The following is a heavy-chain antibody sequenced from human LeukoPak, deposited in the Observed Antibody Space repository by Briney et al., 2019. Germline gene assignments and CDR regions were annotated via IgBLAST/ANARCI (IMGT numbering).Heavy chain of an antibody. J-gene: IGHJ4*02. D-gene: IGHD4-17*01. V-gene: IGHV3-21*04. CDR1: GFTFSSYS. CDR2: ISSSSSYI. Sequence: GGSLRLSCAASGFTFSSYSMNWVRQAPGKGLEWVSSISSSSSYIYYADSVKGRFTISRDNSKNTLYLQMNSLRAEDTAVYYCANRLMTTGFDYWGQGTLVTVSS. CDR3: ANRLMTTGFDY.